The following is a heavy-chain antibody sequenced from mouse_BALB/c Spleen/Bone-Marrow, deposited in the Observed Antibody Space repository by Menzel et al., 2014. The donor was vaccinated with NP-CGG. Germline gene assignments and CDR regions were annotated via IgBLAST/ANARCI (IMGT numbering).Heavy chain of an antibody. J-gene: IGHJ4*01. Sequence: DVKLVESGGGLVKPGGSLKLSCAASGFTFSDYYMYWVRQTPEKGLEWVATISDGGSYTYYPDSVKGRFTISRDNAKNNLFLQLSSLKSEDTAMYYCAREVSMDYWGQGTSVTVSS. CDR2: ISDGGSYT. CDR3: AREVSMDY. V-gene: IGHV5-4*02. CDR1: GFTFSDYY.